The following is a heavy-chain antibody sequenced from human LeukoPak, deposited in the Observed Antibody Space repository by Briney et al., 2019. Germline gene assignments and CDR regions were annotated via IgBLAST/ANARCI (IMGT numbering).Heavy chain of an antibody. J-gene: IGHJ6*03. CDR3: ARTPVGATPYYYYYMDV. D-gene: IGHD1-26*01. CDR1: GYTLTGYY. Sequence: ASVKVSCKASGYTLTGYYMHWVRQAPGQGLEWMGWINPNSGGTNYAQKFQGRVTMTRDTSISTAYMELSRLRSDDTAVYYCARTPVGATPYYYYYMDVWGKGTTVTVSS. CDR2: INPNSGGT. V-gene: IGHV1-2*02.